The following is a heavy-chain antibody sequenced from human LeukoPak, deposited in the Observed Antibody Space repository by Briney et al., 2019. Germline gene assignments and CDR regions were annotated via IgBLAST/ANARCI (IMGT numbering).Heavy chain of an antibody. CDR2: INPKNGDA. CDR1: GYTFTGYY. J-gene: IGHJ4*02. Sequence: ASVKVPCKASGYTFTGYYIHWVRQAPGQGLESMGWINPKNGDAHYAQNFQGRVNMTRDTSISIAYMELSRLRSHDTAVYYCARDSPGTGDYWGQGTLVTVSS. D-gene: IGHD1-14*01. V-gene: IGHV1-2*02. CDR3: ARDSPGTGDY.